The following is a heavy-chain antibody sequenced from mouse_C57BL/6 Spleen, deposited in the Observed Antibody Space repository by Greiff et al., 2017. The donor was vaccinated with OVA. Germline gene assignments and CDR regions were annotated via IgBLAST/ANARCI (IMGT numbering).Heavy chain of an antibody. J-gene: IGHJ4*01. CDR1: GYTFTSYW. Sequence: QVQLQQPGAELVMPGASVKLSCKASGYTFTSYWMHWVKQRPGQGLEWIGEIDPSDSYTNYNHKFKGKSTLTVDKSSSTAYMQLSSLTSEDSAVYDCARRGSSGTGAMDYWGQGTSVTVSS. V-gene: IGHV1-69*01. CDR3: ARRGSSGTGAMDY. CDR2: IDPSDSYT. D-gene: IGHD3-2*02.